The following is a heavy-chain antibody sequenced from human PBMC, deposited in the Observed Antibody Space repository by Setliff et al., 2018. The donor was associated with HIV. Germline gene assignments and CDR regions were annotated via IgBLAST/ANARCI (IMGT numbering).Heavy chain of an antibody. V-gene: IGHV4-34*01. D-gene: IGHD3-22*01. Sequence: PSETLSLTCAVSTGSFSGYYWSWIRQPPGTGLEWIGELNHSGNTNYNPSLKSRVTISVDTSKNQFSLKPSSVTAADTAVYYCARSRSARDSSPSYYYYYMDVWAKGTTVTVSS. CDR1: TGSFSGYY. CDR2: LNHSGNT. J-gene: IGHJ6*03. CDR3: ARSRSARDSSPSYYYYYMDV.